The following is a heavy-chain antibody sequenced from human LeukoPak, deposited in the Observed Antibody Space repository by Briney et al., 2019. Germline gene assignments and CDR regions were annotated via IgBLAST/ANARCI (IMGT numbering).Heavy chain of an antibody. D-gene: IGHD1-7*01. CDR3: ARSRDWNYDL. V-gene: IGHV5-51*01. CDR1: GYSFTSYW. Sequence: GESLKISCKGSGYSFTSYWIVCVRQMPGKGLEWMGIIYPGDSDTRYSPSFQGQVTISADKSINTAYLQWNSLKASDTAIYYCARSRDWNYDLWGQGTLVTVSS. CDR2: IYPGDSDT. J-gene: IGHJ4*02.